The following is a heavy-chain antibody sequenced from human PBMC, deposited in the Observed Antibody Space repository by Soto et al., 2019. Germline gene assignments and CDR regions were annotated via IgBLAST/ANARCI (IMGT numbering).Heavy chain of an antibody. V-gene: IGHV5-51*01. CDR3: ARLPRDCNKTSCYYADH. J-gene: IGHJ4*02. CDR2: MYPGDSDT. CDR1: GYGFNTNW. D-gene: IGHD3-3*01. Sequence: GESLKISCRGSGYGFNTNWFGWVRQLPGRGLEWVGIMYPGDSDTRYNPSLQGHVTLSVDVTVSTAFLQWRSLETSDTGMYFCARLPRDCNKTSCYYADHWGQGTQVTV.